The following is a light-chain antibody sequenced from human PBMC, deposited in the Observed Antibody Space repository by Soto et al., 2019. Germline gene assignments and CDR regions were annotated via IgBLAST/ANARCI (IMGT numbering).Light chain of an antibody. CDR1: QDVDNNF. CDR3: HQYYSSST. CDR2: ASS. Sequence: EIVLTQSPGTLSLSPGEGATLSCRANQDVDNNFLAWYQQRPGQAPRLLIYASSRRATGIPDRFSGSGSGTDVPLTISRVGPEDIAVYFCHQYYSSSTFGGGTKVE. J-gene: IGKJ4*01. V-gene: IGKV3-20*01.